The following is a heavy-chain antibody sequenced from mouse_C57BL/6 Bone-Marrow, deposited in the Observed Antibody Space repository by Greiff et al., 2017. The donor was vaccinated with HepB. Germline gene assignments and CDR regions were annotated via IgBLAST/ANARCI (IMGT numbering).Heavy chain of an antibody. Sequence: EVQRVESGGDLVKPGGSLKLSFAASGFTFSSYGMSWVRQTPDKRLEWVATISSGGSYTYYPDSVKGRFTISRDNAKNTLYLQMSSLKSEDTAMYYCARDYYEYLYWYVDVWGTGTTVTVSS. J-gene: IGHJ1*03. CDR2: ISSGGSYT. CDR1: GFTFSSYG. D-gene: IGHD2-4*01. V-gene: IGHV5-6*01. CDR3: ARDYYEYLYWYVDV.